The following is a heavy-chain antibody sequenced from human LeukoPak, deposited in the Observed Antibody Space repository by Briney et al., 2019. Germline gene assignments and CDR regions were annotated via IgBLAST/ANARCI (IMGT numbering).Heavy chain of an antibody. J-gene: IGHJ5*02. D-gene: IGHD6-13*01. CDR1: GFTFSNFA. CDR2: ITGYGAT. V-gene: IGHV3-23*01. CDR3: AKGAAAGKVDWLDP. Sequence: GSLRLSCAASGFTFSNFAMMWVRQAPGTGLQWVSTITGYGATFYADSVSGRFTIFRDTSMNTLFLQMNSLGAEDTAVYYCAKGAAAGKVDWLDPWGQGTLVTVSS.